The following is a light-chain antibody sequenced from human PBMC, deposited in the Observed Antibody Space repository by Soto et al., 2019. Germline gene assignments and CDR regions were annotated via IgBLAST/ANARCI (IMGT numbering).Light chain of an antibody. J-gene: IGLJ3*02. CDR1: SSDIGAYNH. CDR2: EVT. CDR3: SSYSSISHWV. V-gene: IGLV2-14*01. Sequence: QSALTQPASVSGSPGQSITISCTGTSSDIGAYNHVSWYQQHPGKAPKLMMYEVTNRPSGVSIRFSGSKSGSAASLTISGLQAEDEDEYYCSSYSSISHWVFGGGTKLTVL.